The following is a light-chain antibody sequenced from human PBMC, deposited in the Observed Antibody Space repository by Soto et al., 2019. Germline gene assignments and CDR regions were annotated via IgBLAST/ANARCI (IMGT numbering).Light chain of an antibody. CDR2: DAS. CDR3: QQYHRFPFT. J-gene: IGKJ2*01. CDR1: QGITNY. Sequence: DIQMTQSPSSLSASVGDRVTISCQASQGITNYLNWYQQKPGKAPELLIYDASSLQVGVPLRISGSGYGTDFTFTINNLQPEDSATYYCQQYHRFPFTFGQGTRLEIK. V-gene: IGKV1-33*01.